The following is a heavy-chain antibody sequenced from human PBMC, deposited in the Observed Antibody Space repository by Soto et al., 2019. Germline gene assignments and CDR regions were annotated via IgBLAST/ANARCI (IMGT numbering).Heavy chain of an antibody. V-gene: IGHV4-34*01. CDR1: GGSFSGYY. CDR2: INHSGST. Sequence: QVQLQQWGAGLLKPSETLSLTCAVYGGSFSGYYWSWIRQPPGKGLEWIGEINHSGSTNYNPSLKSRVTISVDTSKSQFSLKLSSVTAADTAVYYCARFQYDYVWGSYRPAFFDYWGQGTLVTVSS. CDR3: ARFQYDYVWGSYRPAFFDY. D-gene: IGHD3-16*02. J-gene: IGHJ4*02.